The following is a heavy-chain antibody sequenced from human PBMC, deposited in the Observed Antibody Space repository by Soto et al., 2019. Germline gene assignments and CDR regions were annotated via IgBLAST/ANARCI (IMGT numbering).Heavy chain of an antibody. CDR3: AEDFDSHGYSYYIDY. CDR1: GFTFNAYA. CDR2: ISWDGENE. V-gene: IGHV3-43D*04. J-gene: IGHJ4*02. D-gene: IGHD3-10*01. Sequence: PGGSLRLSCAASGFTFNAYAMHWLRQAPGKGLEWVSLISWDGENEFYAASVKGRFTISRDNSKDILYLQMNSLRGEDSALYYCAEDFDSHGYSYYIDYWGQGTLVTVSS.